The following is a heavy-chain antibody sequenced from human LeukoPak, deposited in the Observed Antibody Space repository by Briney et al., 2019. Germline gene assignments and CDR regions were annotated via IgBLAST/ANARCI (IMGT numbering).Heavy chain of an antibody. J-gene: IGHJ4*02. V-gene: IGHV3-23*01. D-gene: IGHD4-11*01. CDR2: ISGSGGST. Sequence: GGSPRLSCAASGFTFSSYAMSWVRQAPGKGLEWVSAISGSGGSTYYADSVKGRFTISRDNSKNTLYLQMNSLRAEDTAVYYCAKGDYSNYVRSYFDYWGQGTLVTVSS. CDR3: AKGDYSNYVRSYFDY. CDR1: GFTFSSYA.